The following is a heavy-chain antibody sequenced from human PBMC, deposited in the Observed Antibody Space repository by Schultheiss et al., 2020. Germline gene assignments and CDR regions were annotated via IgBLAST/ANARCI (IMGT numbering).Heavy chain of an antibody. CDR1: GFTFSSYG. CDR2: ISYDGSNK. CDR3: ASHPHPADAFDI. V-gene: IGHV3-30*03. J-gene: IGHJ3*02. Sequence: WGSMRLACAASGFTFSSYGMHWVRQAPGKGLEWVAVISYDGSNKYYADSVKGRFTISRDNSKNTLYLQMNSLRAEDTAVYYCASHPHPADAFDIWGQGTMVTVSS.